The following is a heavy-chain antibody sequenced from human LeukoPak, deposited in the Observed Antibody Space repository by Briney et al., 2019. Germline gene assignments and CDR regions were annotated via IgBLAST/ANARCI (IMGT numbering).Heavy chain of an antibody. Sequence: SETLSLTCAVYGGSFSGYYWSWIRQHPGKGLEWIGEINHRGSTNYNPSLKSRVTISVDTSKNQFSLKLSSVPAADTAVYYCARGPGEEYSSGWYFFYFDYWGQGTLVTVSS. V-gene: IGHV4-34*01. CDR3: ARGPGEEYSSGWYFFYFDY. D-gene: IGHD6-19*01. CDR1: GGSFSGYY. CDR2: INHRGST. J-gene: IGHJ4*02.